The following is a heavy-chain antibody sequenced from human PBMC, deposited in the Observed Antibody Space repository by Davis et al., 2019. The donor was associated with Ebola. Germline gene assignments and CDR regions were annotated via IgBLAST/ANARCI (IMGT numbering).Heavy chain of an antibody. Sequence: GESLKISCAASGFTFSTYSMSWVRQAPGKGLEWVSSISSDSDYIYYADSAKGRFTISRDNSKNTLYLQMNSLRAEDTAVYYCAREWYSSGWYADYWGQGTLVTVSS. CDR2: ISSDSDYI. J-gene: IGHJ4*02. V-gene: IGHV3-21*04. CDR3: AREWYSSGWYADY. D-gene: IGHD6-19*01. CDR1: GFTFSTYS.